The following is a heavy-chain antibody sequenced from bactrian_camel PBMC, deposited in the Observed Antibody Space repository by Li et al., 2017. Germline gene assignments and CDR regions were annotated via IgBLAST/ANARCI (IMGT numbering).Heavy chain of an antibody. V-gene: IGHV3-1*01. D-gene: IGHD1*01. CDR2: INWSGDRT. J-gene: IGHJ4*01. CDR3: GILVAASY. Sequence: VQLVESGGGLVQPGGSLRLSCAASGFTFGRYTLAWIRQASGKGLEWVSGINWSGDRTGQAASVKGRFTISRDNAKNTLYLQMRSLKTEDTARYYCGILVAASYWGPGTQVTVS. CDR1: GFTFGRYT.